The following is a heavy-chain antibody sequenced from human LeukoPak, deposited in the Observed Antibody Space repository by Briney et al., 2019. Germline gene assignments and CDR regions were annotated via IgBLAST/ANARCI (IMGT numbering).Heavy chain of an antibody. CDR1: GGSFSGYY. CDR2: INHSGST. D-gene: IGHD6-19*01. V-gene: IGHV4-34*01. Sequence: PSETLSLTCAVYGGSFSGYYWSWIRQPPGKGLEWIGEINHSGSTNYNPSLKSRVTISVDTSKNQFSLKLSSVTAAVTAVYYCARDSSGWPDYGMDVWGQGTTVTVSS. J-gene: IGHJ6*02. CDR3: ARDSSGWPDYGMDV.